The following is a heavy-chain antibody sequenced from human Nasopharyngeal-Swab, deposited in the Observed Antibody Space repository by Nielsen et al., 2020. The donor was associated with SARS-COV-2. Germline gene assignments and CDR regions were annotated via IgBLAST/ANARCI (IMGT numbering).Heavy chain of an antibody. D-gene: IGHD3-3*01. CDR2: ISSSSSYI. V-gene: IGHV3-21*01. J-gene: IGHJ6*02. Sequence: WIRQPPGKGLEWVSSISSSSSYIYYADSVKGRFTISRDNAKNSLYLQMNSLRAEDTAVYYCARVVLRFLEWIPRLYGMDVWGQGTTVTVSS. CDR3: ARVVLRFLEWIPRLYGMDV.